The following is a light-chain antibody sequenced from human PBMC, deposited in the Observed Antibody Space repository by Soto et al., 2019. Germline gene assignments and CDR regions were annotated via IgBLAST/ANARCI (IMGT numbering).Light chain of an antibody. CDR3: ASWDNSLIGVI. CDR2: GNY. J-gene: IGLJ2*01. V-gene: IGLV1-47*02. Sequence: QSVLTQPPSASGTPGQSVSISCSGDSPNIGTNDVHWYRQLPGTAPTLLIYGNYQRPSGVPDRFSGSKSGTSASLAVSGLRSEDEADYFCASWDNSLIGVIFGGGTKVTVL. CDR1: SPNIGTND.